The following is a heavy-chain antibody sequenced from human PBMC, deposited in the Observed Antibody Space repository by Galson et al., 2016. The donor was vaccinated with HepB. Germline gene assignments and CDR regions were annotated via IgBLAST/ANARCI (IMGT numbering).Heavy chain of an antibody. J-gene: IGHJ4*02. V-gene: IGHV4-61*02. CDR2: IYKNGGT. CDR1: GASISSSDYY. D-gene: IGHD3-3*01. Sequence: TLSLTCTVSGASISSSDYYWSWIRQSAGKGLEWIGRIYKNGGTNYNPSLRSRVSISLDTSKNQFSLKLSSVTAADTAVYYCARNHDFWSGYSEFDHWGQGTLVTVSS. CDR3: ARNHDFWSGYSEFDH.